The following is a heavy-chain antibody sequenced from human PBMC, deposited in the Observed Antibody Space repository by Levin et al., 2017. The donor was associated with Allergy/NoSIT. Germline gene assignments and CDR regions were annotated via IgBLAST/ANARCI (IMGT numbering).Heavy chain of an antibody. Sequence: GSLRLSCTVSGGSISSSSYYWGWIRQPPGKGLEWIGSIYYSGSTYYNPSLKSRVTISVDTSKNQFSLKLSSVTAADTAVYYCARRRVLLWFGEKGLGAFDIWGQGTMVTVSS. CDR2: IYYSGST. CDR3: ARRRVLLWFGEKGLGAFDI. CDR1: GGSISSSSYY. V-gene: IGHV4-39*01. J-gene: IGHJ3*02. D-gene: IGHD3-10*01.